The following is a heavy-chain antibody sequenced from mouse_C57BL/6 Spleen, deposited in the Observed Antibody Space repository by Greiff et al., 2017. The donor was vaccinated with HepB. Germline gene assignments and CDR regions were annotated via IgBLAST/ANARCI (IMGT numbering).Heavy chain of an antibody. Sequence: QVQLQQPGAELVRPGSSVKLSCKASGYTFTSYWMDWVKQRPGQGLEWIGNIYPSDSETHYNQKFKDKATLTVDKSSSTAYMQLSSLTSEDSAVYYCARGAYYGNYVWYFDVWGTGTTVTVSS. CDR3: ARGAYYGNYVWYFDV. CDR1: GYTFTSYW. V-gene: IGHV1-61*01. D-gene: IGHD2-10*01. J-gene: IGHJ1*03. CDR2: IYPSDSET.